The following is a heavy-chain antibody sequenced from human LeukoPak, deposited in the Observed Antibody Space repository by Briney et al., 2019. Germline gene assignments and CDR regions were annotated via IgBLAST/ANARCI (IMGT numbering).Heavy chain of an antibody. J-gene: IGHJ4*02. D-gene: IGHD1-26*01. CDR1: GFTFSSYG. V-gene: IGHV3-30*03. CDR3: ARDSGATEGDNFDY. Sequence: GRSLRLSCAASGFTFSSYGMHWVRQAPGKGLEWVAVISYDGSNKYYADSVKGRFTISRDNSKNTLYLQMNSLRAEDTAVYYCARDSGATEGDNFDYWGQGTLVTVSS. CDR2: ISYDGSNK.